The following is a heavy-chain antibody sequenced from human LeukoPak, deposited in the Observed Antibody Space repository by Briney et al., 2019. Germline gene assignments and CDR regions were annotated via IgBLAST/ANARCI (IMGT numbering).Heavy chain of an antibody. V-gene: IGHV3-30*18. Sequence: AGGSLRLSCAASGFTFSSYGMHWVRQAPGKRLEWVAVISYDGSNKYYADSVKGRFTISRDNSKNTLYLQMNSLRAEDTAVYYCAKDEGIVVVPAAIDYWGQGTLVTVSS. D-gene: IGHD2-2*01. CDR1: GFTFSSYG. CDR3: AKDEGIVVVPAAIDY. J-gene: IGHJ4*02. CDR2: ISYDGSNK.